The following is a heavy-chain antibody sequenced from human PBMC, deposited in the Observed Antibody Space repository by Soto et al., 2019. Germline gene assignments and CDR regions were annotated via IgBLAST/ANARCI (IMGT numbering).Heavy chain of an antibody. CDR1: GFTFSSYA. D-gene: IGHD1-1*01. CDR2: ISYDGGKK. J-gene: IGHJ6*02. CDR3: ARSWERPPEAGYSYYAMDL. Sequence: QVQLVESGGGVVQPGRSLRLSCVASGFTFSSYATHWVRQAPGKGPERVGIISYDGGKKYYADFVRGPFAISRDNSKNTLYLQMNNLRPQDTAVYYWARSWERPPEAGYSYYAMDLGCQGTTVTVSS. V-gene: IGHV3-30*09.